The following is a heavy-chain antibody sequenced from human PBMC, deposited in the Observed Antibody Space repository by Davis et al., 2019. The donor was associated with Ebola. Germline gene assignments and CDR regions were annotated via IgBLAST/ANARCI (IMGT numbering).Heavy chain of an antibody. V-gene: IGHV1-18*01. CDR2: ISVYNGNT. J-gene: IGHJ4*02. CDR3: ARDVPVVAASLSDY. Sequence: ASVKVSCKASSYAFGSYGINWVRQAPGQGLEWMGWISVYNGNTNYAQKYQGRVTMTTDTSISTAYMELRGLRSDDTAVYFCARDVPVVAASLSDYWGQGTLVTVSS. D-gene: IGHD2-15*01. CDR1: SYAFGSYG.